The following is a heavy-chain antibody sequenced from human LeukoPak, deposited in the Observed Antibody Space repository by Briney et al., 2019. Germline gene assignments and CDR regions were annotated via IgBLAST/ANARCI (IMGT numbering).Heavy chain of an antibody. J-gene: IGHJ4*02. CDR3: VTGSSERDYYESGTYYLGDS. Sequence: ASVKVSCKVSGAILIELSIHWVRQSPGKGLEWMGGFDSEDGKPKAAQSFLDRVSLTEDTSLATAYMELRSLTSEDTAVYYCVTGSSERDYYESGTYYLGDSWGQGTVVTVSS. D-gene: IGHD3-10*01. V-gene: IGHV1-24*01. CDR2: FDSEDGKP. CDR1: GAILIELS.